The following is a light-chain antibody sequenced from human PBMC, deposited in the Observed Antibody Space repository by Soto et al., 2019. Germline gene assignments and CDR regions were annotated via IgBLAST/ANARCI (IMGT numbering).Light chain of an antibody. CDR2: GAS. CDR1: QSFTTSQ. V-gene: IGKV3-20*01. J-gene: IGKJ1*01. Sequence: EIVLTQSPGTLSLSTGERATLFCRASQSFTTSQLAWYQQKPGQAPRVLIFGASSRATGIPDRFSGSGSGTDFTLTIGRLEPEDSAVYYCQQYASSPRTFGQGTTVEIK. CDR3: QQYASSPRT.